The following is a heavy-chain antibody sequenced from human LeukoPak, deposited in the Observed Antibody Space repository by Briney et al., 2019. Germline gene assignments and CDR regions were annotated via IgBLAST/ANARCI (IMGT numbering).Heavy chain of an antibody. CDR1: GYTFTGYY. J-gene: IGHJ6*02. D-gene: IGHD3-3*01. CDR2: INPNSGGT. Sequence: ASVKVSCKASGYTFTGYYMHWVRQAPGQGLEWMGRINPNSGGTNYAQKFQGRVTMTRDTSISTAYMELSRLRSDDTAVYYCARERITIFGVVIIEDYYGMDVWGQGTTVTVSS. CDR3: ARERITIFGVVIIEDYYGMDV. V-gene: IGHV1-2*06.